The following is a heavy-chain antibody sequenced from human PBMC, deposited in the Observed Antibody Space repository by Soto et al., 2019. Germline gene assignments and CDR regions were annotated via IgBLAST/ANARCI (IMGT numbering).Heavy chain of an antibody. J-gene: IGHJ4*02. CDR3: ARDSYCTNGVCYPGTAKFFDY. CDR2: INPNSGGT. D-gene: IGHD2-8*01. V-gene: IGHV1-2*04. CDR1: GYTFTGYY. Sequence: ASVKVSCKASGYTFTGYYMHWVRQAPGQGLEWMGWINPNSGGTNYAQKFQGWVTMTRDTSISTAYMELSRLRSDDTAVYYCARDSYCTNGVCYPGTAKFFDYWGQGTLVTVSS.